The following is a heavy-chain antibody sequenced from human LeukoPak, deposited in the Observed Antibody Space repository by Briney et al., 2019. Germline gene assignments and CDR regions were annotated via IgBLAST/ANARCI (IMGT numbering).Heavy chain of an antibody. CDR1: GFTFSSYW. CDR3: ARGGVSYQPNFDY. V-gene: IGHV3-7*04. CDR2: IKQDGSEK. J-gene: IGHJ4*02. Sequence: GGSLRLSCAASGFTFSSYWMTWVRQAPGKGLEWVANIKQDGSEKYYVDSVKGRFTISRDNAKNSLYLQMNSLRAEDTAVYYCARGGVSYQPNFDYWGQGTLVSVSS. D-gene: IGHD2-2*01.